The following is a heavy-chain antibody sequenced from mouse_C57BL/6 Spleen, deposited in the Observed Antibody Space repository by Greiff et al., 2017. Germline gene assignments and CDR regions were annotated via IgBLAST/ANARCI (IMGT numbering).Heavy chain of an antibody. CDR2: INPGSGGT. J-gene: IGHJ4*01. D-gene: IGHD2-3*01. V-gene: IGHV1-54*01. Sequence: QVQLQQSGAELVRPGTSVKVSCKASGYAFTNYLIEWVKQRPGQGLEWIGVINPGSGGTNYNEKFKGKATLTADKSSSTAYMQLSSLTSEDSAVYFCARREDGYYWGQGTSGTVSS. CDR3: ARREDGYY. CDR1: GYAFTNYL.